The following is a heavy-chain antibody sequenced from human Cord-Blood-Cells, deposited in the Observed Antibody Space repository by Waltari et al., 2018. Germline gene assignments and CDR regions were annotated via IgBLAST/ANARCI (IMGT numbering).Heavy chain of an antibody. CDR1: EFPFSSHR. CDR2: ISSSSSYI. CDR3: ARDLDRYSSSSGYDY. J-gene: IGHJ4*02. Sequence: EVHLVESGGGLVNPVGSLRLSGSASEFPFSSHRMTWVGRAPGKGLEWVSSISSSSSYIYYADSVKGRFTISRDNAKNSLYLQMNSLRAEDTAVYYCARDLDRYSSSSGYDYWGQGTLVTVSS. V-gene: IGHV3-21*01. D-gene: IGHD6-6*01.